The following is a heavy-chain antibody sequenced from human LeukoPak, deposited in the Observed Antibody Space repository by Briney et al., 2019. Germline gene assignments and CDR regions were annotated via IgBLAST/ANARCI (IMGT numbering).Heavy chain of an antibody. V-gene: IGHV4-34*01. J-gene: IGHJ4*02. CDR2: INHSGST. CDR1: GGSFSGYY. Sequence: SETLSLTCAVYGGSFSGYYWSWIRQPPGKGLEWIGEINHSGSTNYNPSLKSRVTISVDTSKNQFSLKLSSVTAADTAVYYCARHGPGIQLWLLADYWGQGTLVTVSS. D-gene: IGHD5-18*01. CDR3: ARHGPGIQLWLLADY.